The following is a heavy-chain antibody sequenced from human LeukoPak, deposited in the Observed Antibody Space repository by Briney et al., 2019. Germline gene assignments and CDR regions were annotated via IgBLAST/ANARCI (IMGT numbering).Heavy chain of an antibody. CDR3: ARVNYYDSSGYYLDY. J-gene: IGHJ4*02. V-gene: IGHV1-2*02. CDR2: INPNSGGT. D-gene: IGHD3-22*01. Sequence: GASVKVSCKASGYTFTGYYMHWVRQAPGQGLEWMGWINPNSGGTNYAQKFQGRVTMTRDTSISTAYMELSRLRSDDTAVYYCARVNYYDSSGYYLDYWGQGTLVTVSS. CDR1: GYTFTGYY.